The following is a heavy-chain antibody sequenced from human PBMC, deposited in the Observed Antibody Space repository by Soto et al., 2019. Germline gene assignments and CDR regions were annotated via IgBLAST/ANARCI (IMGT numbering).Heavy chain of an antibody. J-gene: IGHJ4*02. D-gene: IGHD3-3*01. CDR1: GGTLNNYA. Sequence: SVKVYCQASGGTLNNYAINWVRQAPGQGLEWMGGILPVSAPPDYAQKFQGRVSITADHSTSTVYMELSRLKSDDTAVYFCATDSNYDVSNSFWGQGTLVTVSS. V-gene: IGHV1-69*01. CDR2: ILPVSAPP. CDR3: ATDSNYDVSNSF.